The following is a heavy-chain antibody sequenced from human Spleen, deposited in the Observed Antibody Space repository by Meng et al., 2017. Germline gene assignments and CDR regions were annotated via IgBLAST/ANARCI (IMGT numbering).Heavy chain of an antibody. D-gene: IGHD5-24*01. Sequence: SVKVSCKASGGTFSSYAISWVRQAPGQGLEWRGGIIPIFGTANYAQKFQGRVTITADESTGTAYMELSSLRSEDTAVYYCARGYGGWLQSLDHYYYYGMDVWGQGTMVTVS. CDR1: GGTFSSYA. CDR3: ARGYGGWLQSLDHYYYYGMDV. J-gene: IGHJ6*02. CDR2: IIPIFGTA. V-gene: IGHV1-69*13.